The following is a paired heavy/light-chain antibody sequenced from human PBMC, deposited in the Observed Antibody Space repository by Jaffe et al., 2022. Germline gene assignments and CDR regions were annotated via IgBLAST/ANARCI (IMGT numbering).Heavy chain of an antibody. V-gene: IGHV7-4-1*02. CDR1: GYSFTRYG. CDR2: INTNTGNP. CDR3: SRASSNTWYARSNWFDP. D-gene: IGHD6-13*01. J-gene: IGHJ5*02. Sequence: QVQLVQSGSELKNPGASVQVSCKASGYSFTRYGMNWVRQVPGQGLEWMGWINTNTGNPTYAQGFTGRFVFSLDTSVSTAYLQISSLKAEDTAVYYCSRASSNTWYARSNWFDPWGQGTLVTVSS.
Light chain of an antibody. CDR1: SSNIGAGYV. V-gene: IGLV1-40*01. CDR2: DNT. CDR3: QSYDSSLSGPL. Sequence: QSVLTQPPSVSGAPGQRVTISCTGSSSNIGAGYVVHWYQQLPGTAPKLLIYDNTNRPSGVPDRFSGSKSGTSASLAITGLQAEDEADYYCQSYDSSLSGPLFGGGTKLTVL. J-gene: IGLJ2*01.